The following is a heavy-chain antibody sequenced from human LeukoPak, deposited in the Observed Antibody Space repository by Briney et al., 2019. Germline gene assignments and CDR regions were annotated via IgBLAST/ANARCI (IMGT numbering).Heavy chain of an antibody. J-gene: IGHJ4*02. CDR3: ARGDYGGDYFDY. Sequence: GGSLRLSCAASGFTFSGNGMHWVRQPPGKGLEWVAVIWYDGSRKYYADSVKGRFTISRDNAKNSLYLQMNSLRAEDTAVYYCARGDYGGDYFDYWGQGTLVTVSS. V-gene: IGHV3-33*01. D-gene: IGHD4-23*01. CDR1: GFTFSGNG. CDR2: IWYDGSRK.